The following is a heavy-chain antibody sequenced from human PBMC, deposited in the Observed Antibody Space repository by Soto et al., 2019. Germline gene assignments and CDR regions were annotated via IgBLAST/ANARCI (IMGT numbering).Heavy chain of an antibody. J-gene: IGHJ3*02. CDR3: ASRLTEATTTGDGFDI. Sequence: QVQLQESGPGLVKPSETLSLTCTGSNGSVVNYYWSWIRQPPGKGLEWIGFIYYSGSTNYNPSLKSQVTITVDMYKNQHSQRLSSVTAADTAVYYCASRLTEATTTGDGFDILGKRTIVTASS. V-gene: IGHV4-59*02. CDR2: IYYSGST. CDR1: NGSVVNYY. D-gene: IGHD3-9*01.